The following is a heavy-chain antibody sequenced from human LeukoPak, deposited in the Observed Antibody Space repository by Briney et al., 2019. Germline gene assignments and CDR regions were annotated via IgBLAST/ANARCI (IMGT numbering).Heavy chain of an antibody. D-gene: IGHD3-22*01. CDR2: ISYDGGNK. Sequence: GGSLRLSCAASGFTFSSYGMHWVRQAPGKGLEWVAVISYDGGNKYYADSVKGRFTISRDNSKNTLYLQMNSLRTEDTAVYYCAKDLALFGDSSGYYYVLGYWGQGTLVTVSS. V-gene: IGHV3-30*18. CDR1: GFTFSSYG. J-gene: IGHJ4*02. CDR3: AKDLALFGDSSGYYYVLGY.